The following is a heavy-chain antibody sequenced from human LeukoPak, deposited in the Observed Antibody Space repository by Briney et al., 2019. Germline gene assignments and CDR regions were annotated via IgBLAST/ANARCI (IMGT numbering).Heavy chain of an antibody. CDR2: MNPNSGNT. V-gene: IGHV1-8*01. J-gene: IGHJ4*02. D-gene: IGHD6-6*01. CDR3: ARGGYSSSSVDY. CDR1: GYTFTSYD. Sequence: RVASVTVSCKASGYTFTSYDINWVRQATGQGLEWMGWMNPNSGNTVYAQKFQGRVTMTRNTSISTAYMELSSLRSEDTAVYYCARGGYSSSSVDYWGQGTLVTVSS.